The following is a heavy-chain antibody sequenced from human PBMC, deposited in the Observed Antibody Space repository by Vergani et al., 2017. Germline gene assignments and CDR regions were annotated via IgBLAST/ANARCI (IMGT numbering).Heavy chain of an antibody. Sequence: VQLQESGPGLVKPSQTLSLTCTVSGGSISSGGYYWGWIRQPPGKGLEWIGSIKSKTDGGTTDYAAPVKGRFTISRDDSKNTLYLQMNSLRAEDTAVYYCAKDLRWELPLGFDYWGQGTLVTVSS. V-gene: IGHV3-15*01. CDR3: AKDLRWELPLGFDY. CDR1: GGSISSGGYY. J-gene: IGHJ4*02. CDR2: IKSKTDGGTT. D-gene: IGHD1-26*01.